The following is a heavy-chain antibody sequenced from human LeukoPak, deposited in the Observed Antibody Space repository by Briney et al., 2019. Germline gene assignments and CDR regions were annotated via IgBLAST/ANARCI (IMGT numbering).Heavy chain of an antibody. CDR3: ARGSESSGWYDY. Sequence: PGGSLRLSCAAPGFMFHDYAIHWVRQAPGKGLEWVSLISGDGGSTFYADSVKGRFTISRDNSKNSLYLQMNSLRSDDTALYYCARGSESSGWYDYWGQGTLVTVSS. V-gene: IGHV3-43*02. D-gene: IGHD6-19*01. CDR1: GFMFHDYA. CDR2: ISGDGGST. J-gene: IGHJ4*02.